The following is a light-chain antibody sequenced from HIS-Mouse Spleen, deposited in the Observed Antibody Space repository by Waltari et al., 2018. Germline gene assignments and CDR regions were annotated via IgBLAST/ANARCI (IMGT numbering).Light chain of an antibody. J-gene: IGKJ1*01. CDR1: QGLSRD. CDR2: AAS. Sequence: DILSTQSPSFLSASVGARVTITCRHSQGLSRDLAWYQQTPGKAPKLLVYAASTLQCGVPSRFSGNGSGTEFPLTISGLQAEEFAAYYCQQLNSYPPAFGQGTKVEIK. V-gene: IGKV1-9*01. CDR3: QQLNSYPPA.